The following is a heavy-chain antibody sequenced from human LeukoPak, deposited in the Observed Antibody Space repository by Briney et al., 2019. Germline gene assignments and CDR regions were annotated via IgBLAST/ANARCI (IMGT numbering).Heavy chain of an antibody. CDR2: MNPKTDNT. Sequence: EASVKVSCKASGYTFTSYAMNWVRQATGQGLEWMGWMNPKTDNTEYAQKFQGRVTLTWTTSISTAYMELSSLKSEDTAVYFCARSGPISLRFWGQGTLVTVSS. V-gene: IGHV1-8*02. CDR3: ARSGPISLRF. D-gene: IGHD2/OR15-2a*01. J-gene: IGHJ4*02. CDR1: GYTFTSYA.